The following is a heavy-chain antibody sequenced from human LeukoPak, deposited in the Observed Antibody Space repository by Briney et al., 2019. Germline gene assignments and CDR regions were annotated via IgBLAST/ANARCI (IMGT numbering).Heavy chain of an antibody. D-gene: IGHD6-13*01. CDR3: AGHSSSWYNWFDP. Sequence: SETLSLTCTLSGGSISSYYWSWIRQPPGKGLEWIGYIYYSGSTNYNPSLKSRVTISVDTSKNQFSLKLSSVTAADTAVYYCAGHSSSWYNWFDPWGQGTLVTVSS. J-gene: IGHJ5*02. V-gene: IGHV4-59*01. CDR2: IYYSGST. CDR1: GGSISSYY.